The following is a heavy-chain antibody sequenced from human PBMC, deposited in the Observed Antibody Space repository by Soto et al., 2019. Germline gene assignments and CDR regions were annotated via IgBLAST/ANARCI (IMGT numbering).Heavy chain of an antibody. J-gene: IGHJ1*01. CDR3: ARTQYPGGILECLLY. D-gene: IGHD3-3*01. CDR1: GYTFTSYA. V-gene: IGHV1-3*01. Sequence: ASVKVSCKASGYTFTSYAMHWVRQAPGQRLEWMGWINAGNGNTKYSQKFQGRVTITRDTSASTAYMELSSLRSEDTAVYYCARTQYPGGILECLLYWGQGTLVTVSS. CDR2: INAGNGNT.